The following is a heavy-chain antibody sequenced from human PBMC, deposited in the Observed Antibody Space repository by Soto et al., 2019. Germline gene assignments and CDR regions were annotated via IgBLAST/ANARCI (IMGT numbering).Heavy chain of an antibody. D-gene: IGHD6-19*01. J-gene: IGHJ5*02. Sequence: GGSLRLSCAASGFTFSSYAMHWVRQAPGKGLEWVAVISYDGSNKYYADSVKGRFTISRDNSKNTLYLQMNSLRAEDTAVYYFVRDLRFIAVAGIGKDWFDPWGQRTLVTVSS. CDR3: VRDLRFIAVAGIGKDWFDP. CDR2: ISYDGSNK. V-gene: IGHV3-30-3*01. CDR1: GFTFSSYA.